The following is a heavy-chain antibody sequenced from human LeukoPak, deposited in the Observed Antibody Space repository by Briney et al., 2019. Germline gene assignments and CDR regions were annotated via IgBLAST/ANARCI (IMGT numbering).Heavy chain of an antibody. CDR3: ARVGSVTNFGVVSYYFDY. CDR2: IYPDDSDS. J-gene: IGHJ4*02. Sequence: GASLKISCKASGSSFDYYWIAWVRQMRGKGLEWMGIIYPDDSDSTYSPSFQGQVTISVDKSINTAYLQWSSLKASNTAIYYCARVGSVTNFGVVSYYFDYWGQGTLVTVSS. CDR1: GSSFDYYW. V-gene: IGHV5-51*01. D-gene: IGHD3-3*01.